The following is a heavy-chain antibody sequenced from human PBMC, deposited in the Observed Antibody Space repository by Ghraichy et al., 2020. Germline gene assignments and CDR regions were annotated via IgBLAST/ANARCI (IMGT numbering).Heavy chain of an antibody. CDR2: IYYSGST. CDR1: GGSISSSSYY. V-gene: IGHV4-39*01. CDR3: ARRGDGYNWGY. D-gene: IGHD5-24*01. J-gene: IGHJ4*02. Sequence: SETLSLTCTVSGGSISSSSYYRGWIRQPPGKGLEWIGSIYYSGSTYYNPSLKSRVTISVDTSKNQFSLKLSSVTAADTAVYYCARRGDGYNWGYWGQGTLVTVSS.